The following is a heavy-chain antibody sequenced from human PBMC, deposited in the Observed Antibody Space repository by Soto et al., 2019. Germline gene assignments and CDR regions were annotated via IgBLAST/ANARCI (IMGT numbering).Heavy chain of an antibody. CDR3: AKDLRRGPTVTMYYYYYGMDV. Sequence: GGSLRLSCAASGFTFSSYAMSWVRQAPGKGLEWVSAISGSGGSTYYADSVKGRFTISRDNSKNTLYLQMNSLRAEDTAVYYCAKDLRRGPTVTMYYYYYGMDVWGQGTTVTVSS. CDR2: ISGSGGST. D-gene: IGHD4-17*01. J-gene: IGHJ6*02. V-gene: IGHV3-23*01. CDR1: GFTFSSYA.